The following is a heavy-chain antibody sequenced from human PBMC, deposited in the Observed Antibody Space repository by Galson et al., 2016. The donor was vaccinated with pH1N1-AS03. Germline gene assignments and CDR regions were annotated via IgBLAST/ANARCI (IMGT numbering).Heavy chain of an antibody. CDR2: FIPIFGTA. CDR1: EGTFSNFG. D-gene: IGHD3-22*01. J-gene: IGHJ4*02. V-gene: IGHV1-69*06. Sequence: SVKVSCKASEGTFSNFGISWVRQAPGQGLEWMGGFIPIFGTANVAQGFKGRVTITADNLELSSLRSDDTAVYYCARDNYYDTGAFYGHFDFWGQGTLLVVSS. CDR3: ARDNYYDTGAFYGHFDF.